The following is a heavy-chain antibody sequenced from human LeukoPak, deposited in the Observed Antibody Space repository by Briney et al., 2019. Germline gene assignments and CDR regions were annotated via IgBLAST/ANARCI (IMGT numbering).Heavy chain of an antibody. Sequence: PSETLSLTCAVSAGSISSSNWWSWVRQSPVKGLEWIGEIYLYGTTNYNPSLKSRVTISVDTSKNQFSLKLSSVTAADTAVYYCARHYDILTGPPPWFDPWGQGTLVTVSS. CDR3: ARHYDILTGPPPWFDP. CDR1: AGSISSSNW. CDR2: IYLYGTT. V-gene: IGHV4-4*02. D-gene: IGHD3-9*01. J-gene: IGHJ5*02.